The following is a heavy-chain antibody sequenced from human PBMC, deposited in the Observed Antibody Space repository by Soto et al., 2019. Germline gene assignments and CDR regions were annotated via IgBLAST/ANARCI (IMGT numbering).Heavy chain of an antibody. Sequence: LRLSCQSSGFSFRSYAMSWVRRAPGRGLEWVSVVTGGGETTYYADSVKGRFTISRDNSKKTLFLEMRSLRGEDPAVYFCAKGQGASGLPNSYLDYLGPGTLVTACS. CDR3: AKGQGASGLPNSYLDY. V-gene: IGHV3-23*01. CDR1: GFSFRSYA. D-gene: IGHD6-19*01. J-gene: IGHJ4*02. CDR2: VTGGGETT.